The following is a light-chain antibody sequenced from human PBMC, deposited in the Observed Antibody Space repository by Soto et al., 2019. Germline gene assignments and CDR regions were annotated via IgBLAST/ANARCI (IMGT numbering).Light chain of an antibody. J-gene: IGLJ2*01. Sequence: SSELTQPLSVSVALGQTARITCGGNNIGSKNVHWYQQKPGQAPVLVIYRDSNRPSGIPERFSGSNSGNTATLTISRAQAGDEADYYCQVGDSSTLFGGGTKVTVL. CDR3: QVGDSSTL. V-gene: IGLV3-9*01. CDR1: NIGSKN. CDR2: RDS.